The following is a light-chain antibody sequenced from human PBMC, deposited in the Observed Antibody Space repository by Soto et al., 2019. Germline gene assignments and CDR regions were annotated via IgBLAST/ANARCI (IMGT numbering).Light chain of an antibody. V-gene: IGKV1-9*01. J-gene: IGKJ5*01. CDR2: AAS. CDR3: QQHNSYPVT. CDR1: QGISSF. Sequence: DVQLTQSPSSLSASVGDRVTITCRASQGISSFLAWYQQKPGKAPKLLIYAASTLQSGVPSRFSGSGSGTDFTLTISSLQPEDFATYYCQQHNSYPVTFGQGTRLEIK.